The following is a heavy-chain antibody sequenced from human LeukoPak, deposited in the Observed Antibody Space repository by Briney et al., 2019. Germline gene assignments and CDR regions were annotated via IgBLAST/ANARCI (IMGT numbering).Heavy chain of an antibody. CDR1: GFTFDDYA. CDR2: ISWNSGSV. Sequence: GRSLRLSCAASGFTFDDYAMHWVRQAPGKGLEWVSGISWNSGSVGYADSVKGRLTISRDNAKNSLYLQMNSLRAEDTALYYCAKDTDCSSTSCYGFDFDYWGQGTLVTASS. CDR3: AKDTDCSSTSCYGFDFDY. D-gene: IGHD2-2*01. J-gene: IGHJ4*02. V-gene: IGHV3-9*01.